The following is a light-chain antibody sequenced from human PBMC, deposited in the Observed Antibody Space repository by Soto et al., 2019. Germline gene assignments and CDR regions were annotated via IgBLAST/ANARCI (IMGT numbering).Light chain of an antibody. CDR2: GNN. CDR3: QSYDSSLSGWV. J-gene: IGLJ3*02. Sequence: QSVLTQPPSVSGAPGQRVTVSCTGSTSNIGEPNDVHWYQQLPGTAPRVLIYGNNNRPSGIPDRFSGSKSGTSASLAITGLQAEDEADYFCQSYDSSLSGWVFGGGTKLTVL. V-gene: IGLV1-40*01. CDR1: TSNIGEPND.